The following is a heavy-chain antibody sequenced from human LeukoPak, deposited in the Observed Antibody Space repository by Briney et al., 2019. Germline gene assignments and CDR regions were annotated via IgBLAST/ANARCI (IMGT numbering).Heavy chain of an antibody. CDR2: INHSGST. CDR1: GGSFSGYY. CDR3: ARRSRWFDP. Sequence: SETLSLTCAVYGGSFSGYYWSWIRQPPGKGLEWIGEINHSGSTNYNPSLKSRVTISVDTSKNQFSLKLSSVTAADTAVYYCARRSRWFDPWGQGTLVTVSS. J-gene: IGHJ5*02. V-gene: IGHV4-34*01.